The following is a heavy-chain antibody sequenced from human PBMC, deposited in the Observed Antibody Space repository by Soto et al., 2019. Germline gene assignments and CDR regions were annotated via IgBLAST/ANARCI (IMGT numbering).Heavy chain of an antibody. CDR3: ARGERGTPWWFDP. D-gene: IGHD1-1*01. V-gene: IGHV1-69*02. CDR1: GGTFSSYT. J-gene: IGHJ5*02. Sequence: QVQLVQSGAEVKKPGSSVTVSCKASGGTFSSYTISWVRQAPGQGLEWMGRIIPILGIANYAQKFQGRVTITADKSTSTAYMELSSLRSEDTAVYYCARGERGTPWWFDPWGQGTLVTVSS. CDR2: IIPILGIA.